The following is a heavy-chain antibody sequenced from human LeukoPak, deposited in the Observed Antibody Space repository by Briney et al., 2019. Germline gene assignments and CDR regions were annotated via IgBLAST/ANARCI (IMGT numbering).Heavy chain of an antibody. Sequence: ASVKVSCKASGYSFTNYGINWIRQAPGQGLEWMGWISVYSGNTNYAQKFQGRIALTTDTSRSRAYMELRSLRSDDTAVYYCTILAVRPGHYFDDWGQGTLVTVSS. CDR1: GYSFTNYG. CDR3: TILAVRPGHYFDD. J-gene: IGHJ4*02. CDR2: ISVYSGNT. D-gene: IGHD6-6*01. V-gene: IGHV1-18*01.